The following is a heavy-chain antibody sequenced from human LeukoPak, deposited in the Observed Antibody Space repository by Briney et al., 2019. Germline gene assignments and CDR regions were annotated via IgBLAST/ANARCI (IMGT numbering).Heavy chain of an antibody. CDR2: IYPGDSDT. D-gene: IGHD1-26*01. V-gene: IGHV5-51*01. Sequence: GESLKISCKGSGYNFINNWIAWVRQMPGKGLEWMGIIYPGDSDTRYSPSFQGQVTISADKSISTAYLQWSSLKASDSAMYYCARQGVGATHDYWGQGTLVTVSS. J-gene: IGHJ4*02. CDR1: GYNFINNW. CDR3: ARQGVGATHDY.